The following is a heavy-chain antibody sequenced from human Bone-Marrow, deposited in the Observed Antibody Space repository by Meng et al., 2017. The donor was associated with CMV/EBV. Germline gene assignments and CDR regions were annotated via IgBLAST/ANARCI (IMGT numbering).Heavy chain of an antibody. CDR3: SVDIVSRFDY. CDR2: ISSSSSYI. CDR1: GFTFSSFS. D-gene: IGHD5/OR15-5a*01. V-gene: IGHV3-21*01. Sequence: GGSLRLSCAASGFTFSSFSMNWVRQAPGKGLEWVSSISSSSSYIYYADSVKGRFTISRDNSTNTLYLQMNSLRAEDTAVYYCSVDIVSRFDYWGQGTLVTVSS. J-gene: IGHJ4*02.